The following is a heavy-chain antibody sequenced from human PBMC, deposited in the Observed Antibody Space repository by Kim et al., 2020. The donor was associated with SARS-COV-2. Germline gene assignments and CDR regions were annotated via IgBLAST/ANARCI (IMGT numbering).Heavy chain of an antibody. J-gene: IGHJ5*02. CDR1: GGSISSYY. CDR3: ARDSPTPIQLGWFDP. CDR2: IYYSGST. Sequence: SETLSLTCTVSGGSISSYYWSWIRQPPGKGLEWIGYIYYSGSTNYNPSLKSRVTISVDTSKNQFSLKLSSVTAADTAVYYCARDSPTPIQLGWFDPWGQGTLVTVSS. V-gene: IGHV4-59*13. D-gene: IGHD5-18*01.